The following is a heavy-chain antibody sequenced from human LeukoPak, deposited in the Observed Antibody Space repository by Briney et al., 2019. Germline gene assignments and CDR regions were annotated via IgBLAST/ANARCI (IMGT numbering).Heavy chain of an antibody. V-gene: IGHV4-34*01. CDR3: ARAFRVRYSSSWYNWFDP. CDR2: INHSGST. J-gene: IGHJ5*02. Sequence: PSETLPLTCAVYGGSFSGYYWSWIRQPPGKGLEWIGEINHSGSTNYNPSPKSRVTISVDTSKNQFSLKLSSVTAADTAVYYCARAFRVRYSSSWYNWFDPWGQGTLVTVSS. D-gene: IGHD6-13*01. CDR1: GGSFSGYY.